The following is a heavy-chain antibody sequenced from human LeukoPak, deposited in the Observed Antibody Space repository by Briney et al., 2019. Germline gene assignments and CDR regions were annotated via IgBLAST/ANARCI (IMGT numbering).Heavy chain of an antibody. D-gene: IGHD5-18*01. V-gene: IGHV4-4*07. CDR1: GGSISSYY. J-gene: IGHJ4*02. CDR3: ARECGYSYGYHFDY. Sequence: SETLSLTCSVSGGSISSYYWRWIRQPAGKGLEWIGRIYASGSSNYNPSLKSRVTMSVDTSKKQSSLQLSSVTAADTAVYYCARECGYSYGYHFDYWGQGTLVTVSS. CDR2: IYASGSS.